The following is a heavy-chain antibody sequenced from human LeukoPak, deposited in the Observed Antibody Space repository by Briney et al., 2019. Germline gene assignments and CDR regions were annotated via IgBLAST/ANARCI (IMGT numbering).Heavy chain of an antibody. V-gene: IGHV4-59*01. CDR3: ARDRGYGSETPFRYFDY. CDR2: IYYSGSV. D-gene: IGHD3-10*01. CDR1: GGSISTYY. Sequence: SETLSLTCTVSGGSISTYYWSWVRQPPGKGLEWIGYIYYSGSVNYNPSLKSRVTMSVDTSKNQFSLKLSSVTAADTAVYYCARDRGYGSETPFRYFDYWGQGTLVTVSS. J-gene: IGHJ4*02.